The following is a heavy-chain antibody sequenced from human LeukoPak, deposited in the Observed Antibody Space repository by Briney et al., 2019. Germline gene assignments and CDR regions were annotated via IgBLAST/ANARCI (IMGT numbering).Heavy chain of an antibody. J-gene: IGHJ4*02. CDR3: TTVRRYDFWSGYYNFDY. Sequence: PSETLSLTCTVSGDSISSSTYYWGWIRQPPGKGLEWIGSMCYSGNTYYNPSLKSRVTISVDTSKNHFSLKLTSVTAADTAVYYCTTVRRYDFWSGYYNFDYWGQGTLVTVSS. D-gene: IGHD3-3*01. V-gene: IGHV4-39*07. CDR1: GDSISSSTYY. CDR2: MCYSGNT.